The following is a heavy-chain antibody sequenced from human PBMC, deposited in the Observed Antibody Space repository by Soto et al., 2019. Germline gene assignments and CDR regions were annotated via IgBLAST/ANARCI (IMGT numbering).Heavy chain of an antibody. Sequence: ASVKVSCKASGYTFTGYYMHWVRQAPGQGLEWMGWINPNSGGTHYAQKFQGWVTMTRDTSISTAYMELSRLRSDDTAVYYCARGALFVVVILREYGMDVWGQGTTVTVSS. D-gene: IGHD3-3*01. CDR1: GYTFTGYY. V-gene: IGHV1-2*04. CDR3: ARGALFVVVILREYGMDV. J-gene: IGHJ6*02. CDR2: INPNSGGT.